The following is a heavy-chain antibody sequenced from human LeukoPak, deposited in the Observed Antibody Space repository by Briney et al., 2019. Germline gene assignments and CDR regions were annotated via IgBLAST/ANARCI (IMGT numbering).Heavy chain of an antibody. J-gene: IGHJ4*02. CDR2: ISSSSTYI. CDR1: GFSLNGYS. D-gene: IGHD6-19*01. CDR3: ARDRRSTVAGTDY. V-gene: IGHV3-21*01. Sequence: PGGSLRLSCVASGFSLNGYSMNWVRQAPGKGLEWVSSISSSSTYIYYADSVKGRFTISRDNAKNSLYLQMNSLRAEDTAVYYCARDRRSTVAGTDYWGQGTLVTVSS.